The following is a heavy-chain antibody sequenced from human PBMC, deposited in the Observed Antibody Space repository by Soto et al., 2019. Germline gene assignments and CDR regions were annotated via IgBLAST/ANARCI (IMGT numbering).Heavy chain of an antibody. CDR1: GFTFSTYA. D-gene: IGHD2-21*01. CDR2: ISYDGNNK. CDR3: ARELGEYGALWYSQGFDD. J-gene: IGHJ5*01. Sequence: QVQLVESGGGVVKPGRSLRLSRIASGFTFSTYAMHWVRQAPGKGLEWVAVISYDGNNKCYADYVKGRFTISRDTSKNALYLQRNSLSAGHSAVYYCARELGEYGALWYSQGFDDEVHVNLVTVAS. V-gene: IGHV3-30-3*01.